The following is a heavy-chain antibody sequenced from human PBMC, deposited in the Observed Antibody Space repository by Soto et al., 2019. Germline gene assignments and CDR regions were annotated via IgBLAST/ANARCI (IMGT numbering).Heavy chain of an antibody. J-gene: IGHJ3*02. CDR3: ARDLEAYCGGDCYAFDI. CDR1: GYTLTGYY. CDR2: INPNSGGT. D-gene: IGHD2-21*02. Sequence: ASVEVTCKASGYTLTGYYMHWVRQAPGQGLEWMGWINPNSGGTNYAQKFQGRVTMTRDTSISTAYMELSRLRSDDTAVYYCARDLEAYCGGDCYAFDIWGQGTMVTVSS. V-gene: IGHV1-2*02.